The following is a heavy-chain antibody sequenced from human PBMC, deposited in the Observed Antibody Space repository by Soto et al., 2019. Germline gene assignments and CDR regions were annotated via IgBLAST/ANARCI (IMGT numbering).Heavy chain of an antibody. CDR3: ASYANYNHF. D-gene: IGHD4-4*01. CDR1: GGSVSSYY. J-gene: IGHJ4*02. Sequence: QVQLQESGPGLVKPSETLSLTCSVSGGSVSSYYWSWIRQPPGKGLEWIGYGYYSGSTNYKPSLKSRLTISVDTSKNQFSLKLSSVTAADTAVYYCASYANYNHFWGQGTLVTVSS. V-gene: IGHV4-59*02. CDR2: GYYSGST.